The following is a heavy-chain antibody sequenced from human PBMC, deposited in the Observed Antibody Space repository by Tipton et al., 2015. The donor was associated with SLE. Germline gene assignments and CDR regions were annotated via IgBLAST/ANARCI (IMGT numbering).Heavy chain of an antibody. CDR3: ARERRGSYYVDY. CDR2: IYYSGST. V-gene: IGHV4-61*10. CDR1: GGSISSGSYY. Sequence: TLSLTCTVSGGSISSGSYYWSWIRQPAGKGLEWIGYIYYSGSTNYNPSLKSRVTISVDTSKNQFSLKLSSVTAADTAVYYCARERRGSYYVDYWGQGTLVTVSS. D-gene: IGHD1-26*01. J-gene: IGHJ4*02.